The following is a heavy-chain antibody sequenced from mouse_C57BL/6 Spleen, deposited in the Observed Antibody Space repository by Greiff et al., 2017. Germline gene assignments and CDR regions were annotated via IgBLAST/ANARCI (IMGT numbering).Heavy chain of an antibody. CDR3: TASFVYAMDY. CDR2: IRLKSDNYAT. J-gene: IGHJ4*01. CDR1: GFTFSNYW. V-gene: IGHV6-3*01. D-gene: IGHD1-2*01. Sequence: EVKLQESGGGLVQPGGSMKLSCVASGFTFSNYWMNWVRQSPEKGLEWVAQIRLKSDNYATHYAESVKGRFTISRDDSKSSVYLQMNNLRAEDTGIYYCTASFVYAMDYWGQGTSVTVSS.